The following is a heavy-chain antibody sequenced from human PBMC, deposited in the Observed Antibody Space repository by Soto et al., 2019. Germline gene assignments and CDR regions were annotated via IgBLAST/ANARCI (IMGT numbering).Heavy chain of an antibody. CDR2: IYHSGST. J-gene: IGHJ5*02. D-gene: IGHD3-22*01. CDR1: GGSISSSNW. CDR3: AEAKGSGSWFDP. Sequence: SETLSLTCAVSGGSISSSNWWSWVRQPPGKGLEWIGEIYHSGSTNYNPSLKSRVTISVDKSKNQFSLKLSSVTAADTAVYYCAEAKGSGSWFDPWGQGTLVTAPQ. V-gene: IGHV4-4*02.